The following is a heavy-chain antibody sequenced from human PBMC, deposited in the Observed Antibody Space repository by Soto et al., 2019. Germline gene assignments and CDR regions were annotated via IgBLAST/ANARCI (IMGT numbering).Heavy chain of an antibody. CDR2: ISYDGSNK. Sequence: QVQLVESGGGVVQPGRSLRLSCAASGFTFSSYAMHWVRQAPGKGLEWVAVISYDGSNKYYADSVKGRFTISRDNSKNTLCLQMNSLRAEDTAVYYCARAIAAAGYYFDYWGQGTLVTVSS. D-gene: IGHD6-13*01. CDR1: GFTFSSYA. J-gene: IGHJ4*02. CDR3: ARAIAAAGYYFDY. V-gene: IGHV3-30-3*01.